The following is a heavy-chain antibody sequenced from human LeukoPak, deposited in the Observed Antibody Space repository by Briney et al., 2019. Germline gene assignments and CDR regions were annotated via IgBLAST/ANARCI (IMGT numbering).Heavy chain of an antibody. CDR3: ARDPGNDYVWGSYRYTPWYFDL. D-gene: IGHD3-16*02. CDR1: GGSISSYY. J-gene: IGHJ2*01. CDR2: IYTGGST. Sequence: SETLSLTCTVSGGSISSYYGSWIRQPAGKGLEWIGRIYTGGSTNYNTSLTSRVTMSVDTSKNQFSLKLSSVTAADTAVYYCARDPGNDYVWGSYRYTPWYFDLWGRGTLVTVSS. V-gene: IGHV4-4*07.